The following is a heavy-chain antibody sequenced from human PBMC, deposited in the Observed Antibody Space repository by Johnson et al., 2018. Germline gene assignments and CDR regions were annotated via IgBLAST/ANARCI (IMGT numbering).Heavy chain of an antibody. CDR3: AKDLSFYYDRSENAFDF. J-gene: IGHJ3*01. D-gene: IGHD3-22*01. CDR2: SYSGGST. V-gene: IGHV3-23*04. Sequence: QLVETGGGLVQPGGSLRLSCKGSGFTFSSFAMSWVRPDPGKGLEWVSVSYSGGSTLYADSVKGRCTISRDNSKNKLFLKMTSLRAEDTAVDYCAKDLSFYYDRSENAFDFWGQGTMVTVSS. CDR1: GFTFSSFA.